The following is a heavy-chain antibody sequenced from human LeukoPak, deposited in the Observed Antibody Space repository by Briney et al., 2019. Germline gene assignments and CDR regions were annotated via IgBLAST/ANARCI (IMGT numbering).Heavy chain of an antibody. D-gene: IGHD4-17*01. CDR2: ISAYNGNT. J-gene: IGHJ2*01. CDR3: ARDHRDDYGDYGLLGDWYFDL. V-gene: IGHV1-18*01. CDR1: GYTFTSYG. Sequence: ASVKVSCKASGYTFTSYGISWVRQGPGQGLEWMGWISAYNGNTNYAQKLQGRVTMTTDTSTSTAYMELRSLRSDDTAVYHCARDHRDDYGDYGLLGDWYFDLWGRGTLVTVSS.